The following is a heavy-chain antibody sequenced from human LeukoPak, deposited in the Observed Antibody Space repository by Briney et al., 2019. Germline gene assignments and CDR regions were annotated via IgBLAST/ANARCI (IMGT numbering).Heavy chain of an antibody. CDR2: IYWDDDK. D-gene: IGHD5-18*01. CDR3: APRQGYSYGRGVDY. Sequence: SGPSLVNPRRTLTLTCTFSGFSLSTSGAGVGWIRQPPGKALEWLALIYWDDDKRYSPALKSRLTITKDASQNQVVLTMTNMDPVDTATYYCAPRQGYSYGRGVDYWGQGTLVTVSS. CDR1: GFSLSTSGAG. V-gene: IGHV2-5*02. J-gene: IGHJ4*02.